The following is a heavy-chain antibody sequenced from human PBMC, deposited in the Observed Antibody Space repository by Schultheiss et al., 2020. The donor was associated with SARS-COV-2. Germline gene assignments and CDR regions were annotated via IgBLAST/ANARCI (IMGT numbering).Heavy chain of an antibody. D-gene: IGHD4-17*01. CDR3: ARDSYGDYLDGMDV. CDR1: GYTFTSYG. CDR2: ISAYNGNT. J-gene: IGHJ6*02. Sequence: ASVKVSCKASGYTFTSYGISWVRQAPGQGLEWMGWISAYNGNTNYAQKLQGRVTMTTDTSTSTAYMELRSLRSDDTAVYYCARDSYGDYLDGMDVWGQGTTVTVFS. V-gene: IGHV1-18*01.